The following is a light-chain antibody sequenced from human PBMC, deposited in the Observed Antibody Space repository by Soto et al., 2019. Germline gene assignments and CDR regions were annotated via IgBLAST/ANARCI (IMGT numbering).Light chain of an antibody. Sequence: DIQMTRSPSSLSASVGDRVTITCRASQSISSYLNWYQHKPGRAPDLLIYAASSLQSGVPSRFSGSGSGTDFTLTIISLQPEDFATYFCQQSYNIPLTFGGGTKVDIK. CDR2: AAS. CDR1: QSISSY. J-gene: IGKJ4*01. CDR3: QQSYNIPLT. V-gene: IGKV1-39*01.